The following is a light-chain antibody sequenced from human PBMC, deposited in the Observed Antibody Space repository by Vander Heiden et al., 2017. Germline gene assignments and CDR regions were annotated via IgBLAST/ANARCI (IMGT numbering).Light chain of an antibody. CDR3: QQYYSYPYT. Sequence: AIRMTQSPSSLSASTGDRVTITCRASQGISSYLAWYQQKPGKAPKLLIYAASTLQSGVPSRFSGSGSGTDFTLTISCLQSEDFATYYCQQYYSYPYTFGQGTKLXIK. CDR1: QGISSY. J-gene: IGKJ2*01. CDR2: AAS. V-gene: IGKV1-8*01.